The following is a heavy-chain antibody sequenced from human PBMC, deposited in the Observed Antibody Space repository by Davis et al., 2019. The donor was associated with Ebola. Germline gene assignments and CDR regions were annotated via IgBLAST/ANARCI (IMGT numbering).Heavy chain of an antibody. CDR2: ISGSGGST. CDR3: AKGFVRGTIDY. Sequence: GGSLRLSCAASGLTFSSNAMSWVRQAPGKGLEWVASISGSGGSTYYGDSVKGRFTFSRDNSKNTLYLQMNSLRAEDTAVYYCAKGFVRGTIDYWGQGTLVTVSS. V-gene: IGHV3-23*01. CDR1: GLTFSSNA. J-gene: IGHJ4*02. D-gene: IGHD3-10*01.